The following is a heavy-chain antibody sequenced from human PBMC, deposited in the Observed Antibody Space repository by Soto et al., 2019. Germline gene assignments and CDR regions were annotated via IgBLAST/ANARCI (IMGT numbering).Heavy chain of an antibody. CDR2: IRSKANSYAT. D-gene: IGHD5-12*01. J-gene: IGHJ6*02. CDR3: TPDPGYSGYEPTPYSYYGMDV. CDR1: GFTFSGSA. Sequence: GGSLRLSCAASGFTFSGSAMHWVRQASGKGLEWVGRIRSKANSYATANAASVKGRFTISRDNSKNTAYPQMNSLKTEDTAVYYCTPDPGYSGYEPTPYSYYGMDVWGQGTPVTVSS. V-gene: IGHV3-73*01.